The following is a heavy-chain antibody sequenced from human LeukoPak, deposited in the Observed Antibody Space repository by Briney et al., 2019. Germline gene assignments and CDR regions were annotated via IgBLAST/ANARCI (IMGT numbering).Heavy chain of an antibody. V-gene: IGHV3-23*01. Sequence: GGSLRLSCAASGFTFTNFAMNGVRRARGKGLEWVSGVSGCGGRTYYAESVKGRYPISRDNSKNTLYLQMNSLRAEDTALYSCATDLWNPPDSTNDYWGQGTLVTVSA. CDR2: VSGCGGRT. D-gene: IGHD2-2*01. CDR3: ATDLWNPPDSTNDY. CDR1: GFTFTNFA. J-gene: IGHJ4*02.